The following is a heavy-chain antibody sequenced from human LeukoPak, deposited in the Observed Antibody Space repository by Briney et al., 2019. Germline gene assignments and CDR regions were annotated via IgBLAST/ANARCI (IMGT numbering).Heavy chain of an antibody. D-gene: IGHD6-13*01. J-gene: IGHJ4*02. CDR2: IWYDGINE. Sequence: GGSLRLSCAASGFTFSSSGMHWVRQAPGKGLEWVALIWYDGINEYYADSVKGRFSISRDDSKNTLYLQMSSLRAEDTAVYYCVRDKGSSWGEKYYFDYWGQGTLVTVSS. CDR1: GFTFSSSG. CDR3: VRDKGSSWGEKYYFDY. V-gene: IGHV3-33*01.